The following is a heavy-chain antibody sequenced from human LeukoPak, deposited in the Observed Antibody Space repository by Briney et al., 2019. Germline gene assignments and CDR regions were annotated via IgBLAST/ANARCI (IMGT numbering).Heavy chain of an antibody. CDR1: GYNFTSYW. Sequence: GESLKISCKGFGYNFTSYWIGWVRQMPGKGLEWMGIIYPGDSDTRNSPSFQGQVTISADKSISTAYLQWSSLKASDTAMYYCASYTMVRGRGYFDYWGQGTLVTVSS. V-gene: IGHV5-51*01. D-gene: IGHD3-10*01. CDR2: IYPGDSDT. J-gene: IGHJ4*02. CDR3: ASYTMVRGRGYFDY.